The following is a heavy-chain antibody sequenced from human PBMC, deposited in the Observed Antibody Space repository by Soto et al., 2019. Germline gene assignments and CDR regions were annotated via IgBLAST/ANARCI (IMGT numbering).Heavy chain of an antibody. CDR3: ARGRSDSAGSSLGRRMDV. J-gene: IGHJ6*02. Sequence: SETLSLTCVFSCDSVTFGHHYWTWILQPPVKGLEWIGHIFFTGATNYSPSLKSRVTMSVDTSKSQFSLNLTSVTAADSAIYYCARGRSDSAGSSLGRRMDVWGQGTTVTVSS. CDR1: CDSVTFGHHY. V-gene: IGHV4-61*01. D-gene: IGHD3-10*01. CDR2: IFFTGAT.